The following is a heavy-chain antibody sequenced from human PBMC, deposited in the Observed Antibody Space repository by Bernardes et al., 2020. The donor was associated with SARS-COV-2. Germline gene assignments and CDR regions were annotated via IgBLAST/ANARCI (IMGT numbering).Heavy chain of an antibody. Sequence: GGSLRLSCTAPAFIFRDYAMSWVRQAPGKGLEWVSSISGSGGTTYHADSVKGRFTVSRDNSKNTLYLQMNSLRAEDTAVYYCARGRGADTTTTIGLWGQGTTVTVS. CDR2: ISGSGGTT. V-gene: IGHV3-23*01. CDR3: ARGRGADTTTTIGL. J-gene: IGHJ6*02. D-gene: IGHD3-10*01. CDR1: AFIFRDYA.